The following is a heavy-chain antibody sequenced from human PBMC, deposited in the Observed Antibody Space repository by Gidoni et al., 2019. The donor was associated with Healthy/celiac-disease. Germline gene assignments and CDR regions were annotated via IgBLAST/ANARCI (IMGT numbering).Heavy chain of an antibody. CDR2: ISSSSSSI. CDR1: GFTFSGYS. D-gene: IGHD3-3*01. Sequence: EVQLVESGGGLVQPGGSLRLSWAASGFTFSGYSMNWVRQAPGKGLEWVSYISSSSSSIHYADSVKGRFTISRDNAKNSLYLQMNSLRDEDTAVYYCAREADVWSGYYNYWGQGTLVTVSS. V-gene: IGHV3-48*02. J-gene: IGHJ4*02. CDR3: AREADVWSGYYNY.